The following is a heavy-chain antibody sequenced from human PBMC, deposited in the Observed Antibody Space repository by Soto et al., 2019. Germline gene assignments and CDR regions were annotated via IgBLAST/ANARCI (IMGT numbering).Heavy chain of an antibody. D-gene: IGHD3-9*01. V-gene: IGHV3-23*01. CDR3: AGPGADILTGSMPIYYYYGMDV. CDR2: ISGSGGST. Sequence: GGSLRLSCAASGFTFSNYAVTWVRQAPGKGLEWVSTISGSGGSTYYADSVKGRFTISRDNAKNSLYLQMNSLRAEDTAVYYCAGPGADILTGSMPIYYYYGMDVWGQGTTVTVSS. CDR1: GFTFSNYA. J-gene: IGHJ6*02.